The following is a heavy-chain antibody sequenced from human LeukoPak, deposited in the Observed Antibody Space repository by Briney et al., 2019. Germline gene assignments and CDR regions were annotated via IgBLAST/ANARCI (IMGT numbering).Heavy chain of an antibody. D-gene: IGHD6-13*01. CDR1: GGSISSSSYY. V-gene: IGHV4-39*01. J-gene: IGHJ5*02. CDR2: IYYSGNT. Sequence: SETLSLTCTVSGGSISSSSYYWGWIRQPPGKGLEWIGSIYYSGNTFYSPSLKSRVTISVDTSKNQFSLKLSSVTAADTAVYYCASQESRYSIAASETWGQGTLVTVSS. CDR3: ASQESRYSIAASET.